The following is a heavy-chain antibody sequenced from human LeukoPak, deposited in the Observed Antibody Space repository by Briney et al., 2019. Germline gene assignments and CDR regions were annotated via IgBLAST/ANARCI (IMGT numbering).Heavy chain of an antibody. D-gene: IGHD2-2*01. CDR1: GFTFSSYS. CDR2: ISSSSSYI. CDR3: ARDRGGGSTSWK. Sequence: PGGSLRLSCAASGFTFSSYSMNWVRQAPGKGLEWVSSISSSSSYIYYADSVKGRFTISRDNAKNSLYLQMNSLRAEDTAVYYCARDRGGGSTSWKWGQGTQVTVSS. J-gene: IGHJ4*02. V-gene: IGHV3-21*01.